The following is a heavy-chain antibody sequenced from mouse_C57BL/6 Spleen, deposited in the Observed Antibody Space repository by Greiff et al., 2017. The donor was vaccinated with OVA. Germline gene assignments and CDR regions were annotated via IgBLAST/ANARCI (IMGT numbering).Heavy chain of an antibody. CDR1: GYTFTDYE. J-gene: IGHJ3*01. D-gene: IGHD4-1*01. CDR2: IDPETGGT. CDR3: TRNWVFAY. Sequence: SGAELVSPGASVTLSCKASGYTFTDYEMHWVKQTPVHGLEWIGAIDPETGGTAYNQKFKGKAILTADKSSSTAYMELRSLTSEDSAVYYCTRNWVFAYWGQGTLVTVSA. V-gene: IGHV1-15*01.